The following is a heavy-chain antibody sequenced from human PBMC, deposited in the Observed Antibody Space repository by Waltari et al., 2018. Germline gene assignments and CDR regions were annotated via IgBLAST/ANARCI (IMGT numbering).Heavy chain of an antibody. CDR1: GGTFSSYT. Sequence: QVQLVQSGAEVQKPGSSVKVSCKASGGTFSSYTISWVRQAPGQGLEWMGRIIPILGIANYAQKFQGRVTITADKSTSTAYMELSSLRSEDTAGYYCARGNYILTGYYLFDYWGQGTLVTVSS. J-gene: IGHJ4*02. CDR2: IIPILGIA. V-gene: IGHV1-69*02. D-gene: IGHD3-9*01. CDR3: ARGNYILTGYYLFDY.